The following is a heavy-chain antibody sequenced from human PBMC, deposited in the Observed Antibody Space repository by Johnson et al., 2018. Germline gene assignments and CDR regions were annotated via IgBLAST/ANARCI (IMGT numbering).Heavy chain of an antibody. Sequence: VQLVQSGGGLVQPGGYLRLSCVASGFSFSRSVMSWVRQAPGKGLEWVSTLDGGSGSTYYADSVKGRFSISRDISKNTLYLQLRSLRGEDSALYYCADRMAALGQKYFQDWGQGALVTVSS. D-gene: IGHD5-24*01. CDR3: ADRMAALGQKYFQD. V-gene: IGHV3-23*04. CDR2: LDGGSGST. J-gene: IGHJ1*01. CDR1: GFSFSRSV.